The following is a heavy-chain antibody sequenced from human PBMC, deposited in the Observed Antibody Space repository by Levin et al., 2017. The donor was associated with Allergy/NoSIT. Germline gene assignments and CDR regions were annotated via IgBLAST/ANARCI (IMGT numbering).Heavy chain of an antibody. V-gene: IGHV3-20*04. CDR3: ARDKGIAVAGGFDY. J-gene: IGHJ4*02. CDR1: GFTFDDYG. D-gene: IGHD6-19*01. Sequence: SGGSLRLSCAASGFTFDDYGMNWFRQAPGKGLDWVSVINWKGGRTGYEDSGKGRFTISRDKAKNSLYLQMNSLRAEDTALYYCARDKGIAVAGGFDYWGQGTLVTVSS. CDR2: INWKGGRT.